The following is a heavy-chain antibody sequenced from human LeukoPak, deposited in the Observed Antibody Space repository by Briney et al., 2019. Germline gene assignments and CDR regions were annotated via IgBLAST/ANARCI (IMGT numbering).Heavy chain of an antibody. CDR2: IKSKTDDGTT. J-gene: IGHJ5*02. V-gene: IGHV3-15*01. Sequence: PGGSLRLSCAASGFTFSNVWMNWVRQAPGEGLEWVGRIKSKTDDGTTDYAAPVKGRFTISRDDSKNTLYLQMSSLKIEDTAVYYCTTGQTTVAYHWGQGTLVTVSS. D-gene: IGHD4-23*01. CDR3: TTGQTTVAYH. CDR1: GFTFSNVW.